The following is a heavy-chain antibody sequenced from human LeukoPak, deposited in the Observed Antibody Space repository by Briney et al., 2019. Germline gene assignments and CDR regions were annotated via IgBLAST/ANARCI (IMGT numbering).Heavy chain of an antibody. CDR1: GFTFTNYW. CDR3: ARLLVYNSGGEAFDY. CDR2: IKQDGSEK. J-gene: IGHJ4*02. Sequence: PGGSLRLSCAASGFTFTNYWMSWVRQAPGKGLEWVANIKQDGSEKFYVDSVKGRFTISRDNAKNSLYLQMNSLRAEDTAVYYCARLLVYNSGGEAFDYWGPGTLVTVSS. D-gene: IGHD3-10*01. V-gene: IGHV3-7*01.